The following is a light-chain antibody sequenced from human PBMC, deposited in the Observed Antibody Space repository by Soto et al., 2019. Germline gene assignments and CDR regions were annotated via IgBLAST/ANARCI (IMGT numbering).Light chain of an antibody. J-gene: IGKJ2*01. CDR2: DAS. CDR3: QQRSNWPPYT. Sequence: EIVLTQSPAILSLSPGERVTLSWRASQRVSSYLDWYQQKPGQAPRLLIYDASNRATGIPARFSGSGSGTDFTLTISSQEPEDFAVYYCQQRSNWPPYTFGQGTKLEIK. CDR1: QRVSSY. V-gene: IGKV3-11*01.